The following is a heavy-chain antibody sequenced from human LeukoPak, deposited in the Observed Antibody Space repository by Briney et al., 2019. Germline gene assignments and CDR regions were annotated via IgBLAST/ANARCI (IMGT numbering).Heavy chain of an antibody. D-gene: IGHD2-2*01. CDR3: AREPRMVVVVPAAHFDY. CDR1: GFTFSSYS. Sequence: GGSLRLSCAAPGFTFSSYSMNWVRQAPGKGLEWVSSISSSSSYIYYADSVKGRFTISRDNAKNSLYLQMNSLRAEDTAVYYCAREPRMVVVVPAAHFDYWGQGTLVTVSS. J-gene: IGHJ4*02. V-gene: IGHV3-21*01. CDR2: ISSSSSYI.